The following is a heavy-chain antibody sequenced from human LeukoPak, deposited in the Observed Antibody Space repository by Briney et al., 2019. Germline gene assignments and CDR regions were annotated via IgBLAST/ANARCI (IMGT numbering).Heavy chain of an antibody. CDR1: GYTFTGYF. CDR3: ARDASPYYDFWSGWFDP. CDR2: INPSGGST. Sequence: ASVKVSCKASGYTFTGYFMNWVRQAPGQGLEWMGIINPSGGSTSYAQKFQGRVTMTRDMSTSTVYMELSSLRSEDTAVYYCARDASPYYDFWSGWFDPWGQGTLVTVSS. V-gene: IGHV1-46*01. D-gene: IGHD3-3*01. J-gene: IGHJ5*02.